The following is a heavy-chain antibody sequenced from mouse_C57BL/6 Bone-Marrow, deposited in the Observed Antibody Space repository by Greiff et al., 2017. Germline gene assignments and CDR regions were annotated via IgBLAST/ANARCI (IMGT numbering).Heavy chain of an antibody. Sequence: EVKLMESGPGLVKPSQSLSLTCSVTGYSITSGYYWNWIRQFPGNKLEWMGYISYDGSNNYNPSLKNRISITRDTSKNQFFLKLNSVTTEDTATYYCARAGNGYYANFDYWGQGTTLTVSS. D-gene: IGHD2-3*01. V-gene: IGHV3-6*01. CDR1: GYSITSGYY. J-gene: IGHJ2*01. CDR3: ARAGNGYYANFDY. CDR2: ISYDGSN.